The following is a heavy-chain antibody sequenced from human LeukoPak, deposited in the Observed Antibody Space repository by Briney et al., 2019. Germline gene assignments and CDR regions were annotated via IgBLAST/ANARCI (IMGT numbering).Heavy chain of an antibody. CDR2: IYTSGST. D-gene: IGHD3-16*01. V-gene: IGHV4-4*09. J-gene: IGHJ3*02. Sequence: SETLSLTCTVSGGSISSYYWSWIRQPPGKGLEGIGYIYTSGSTNYNPPLTGRVTISVDTSKHQCSLKLSSVTAADTAVYYCARHGGGGRAFDIWGQGTMVTVSS. CDR1: GGSISSYY. CDR3: ARHGGGGRAFDI.